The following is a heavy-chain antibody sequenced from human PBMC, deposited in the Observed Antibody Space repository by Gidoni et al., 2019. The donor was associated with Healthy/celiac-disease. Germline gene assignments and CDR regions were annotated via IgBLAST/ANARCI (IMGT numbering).Heavy chain of an antibody. CDR1: GLTFSSYS. CDR3: ARDTIAARTYYYYGMDV. CDR2: ISSSSSYI. J-gene: IGHJ6*02. Sequence: EVQLVESGGGLVKPGGSLRLSCAASGLTFSSYSMNWVRQAPGKGLEWVSSISSSSSYIYYADSVKGRFTISRDNAKNSLYLQMNSLRAEDTAVYYCARDTIAARTYYYYGMDVWGQGTTVTVSS. V-gene: IGHV3-21*01. D-gene: IGHD6-6*01.